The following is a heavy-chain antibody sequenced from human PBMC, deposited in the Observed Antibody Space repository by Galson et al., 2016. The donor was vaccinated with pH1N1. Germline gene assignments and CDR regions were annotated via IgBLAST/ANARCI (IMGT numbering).Heavy chain of an antibody. CDR2: INIKSGAT. CDR1: GDTFRDFY. Sequence: SVKVSCKASGDTFRDFYIHWVRQAPGQGLEWMGWINIKSGATKYAQKFQVKVTLNTDTSLNTVYMELSRLTSDDTAVYYCATAGVVVSATGEYWGQGTTVTVSS. V-gene: IGHV1-2*02. D-gene: IGHD2-15*01. J-gene: IGHJ6*02. CDR3: ATAGVVVSATGEY.